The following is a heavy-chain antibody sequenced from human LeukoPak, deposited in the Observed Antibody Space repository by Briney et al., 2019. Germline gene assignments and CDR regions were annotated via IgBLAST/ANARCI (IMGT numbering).Heavy chain of an antibody. V-gene: IGHV3-23*01. CDR2: ISVSGAMT. Sequence: GGSLRLSCAGSGFTFSSRGMSWVRQPPGKGLQWVSGISVSGAMTYYVDSVKGRFIISRDNSKNTVYLQMNSLTTEDTAVYYCVRDQQWLVPDYWGQGALVAVSS. CDR1: GFTFSSRG. J-gene: IGHJ4*02. D-gene: IGHD6-19*01. CDR3: VRDQQWLVPDY.